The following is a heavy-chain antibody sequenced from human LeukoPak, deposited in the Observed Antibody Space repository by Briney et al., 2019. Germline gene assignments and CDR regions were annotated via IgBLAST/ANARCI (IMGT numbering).Heavy chain of an antibody. J-gene: IGHJ4*02. CDR3: ATDYSSSWYPGDY. D-gene: IGHD6-13*01. CDR1: GFTFSSYW. CDR2: IKQDGSEK. V-gene: IGHV3-7*01. Sequence: PGGSLRLSCAASGFTFSSYWMSWVRQAPGKGLGWVANIKQDGSEKYYVDSVKGRFTISRDNAKNSLYLQMNSLRAEDTAVYYCATDYSSSWYPGDYWGQGTLVTVSS.